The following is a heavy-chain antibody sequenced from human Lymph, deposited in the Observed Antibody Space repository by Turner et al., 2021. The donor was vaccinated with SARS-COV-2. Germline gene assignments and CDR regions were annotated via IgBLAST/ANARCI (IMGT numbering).Heavy chain of an antibody. D-gene: IGHD4-17*01. Sequence: EVQLVESGGGLVKPGGSVRLSCAASGLTFSTYSMNWVRQAPGKGLEWISSISSSSSYIYYADSVKGRFTISRDDAKNSLYLQMNSLRAEDTAVYYCARDSPTTADYFDYWGQGTLVTVSS. CDR2: ISSSSSYI. CDR3: ARDSPTTADYFDY. CDR1: GLTFSTYS. J-gene: IGHJ4*02. V-gene: IGHV3-21*01.